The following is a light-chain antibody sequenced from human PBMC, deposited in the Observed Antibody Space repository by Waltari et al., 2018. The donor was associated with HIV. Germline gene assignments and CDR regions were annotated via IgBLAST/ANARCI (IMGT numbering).Light chain of an antibody. V-gene: IGLV2-14*01. CDR2: EVN. J-gene: IGLJ3*02. CDR1: SSDVGGYNH. Sequence: QSALTQPASVSGSPGQSITISCTGTSSDVGGYNHVSWYQQHPDKAPKLVIFEVNKRPSGVSNRFSGSKSGNTASLTISGLQAEDEADYYCSSYTSSRTLVFGGGTKLTVL. CDR3: SSYTSSRTLV.